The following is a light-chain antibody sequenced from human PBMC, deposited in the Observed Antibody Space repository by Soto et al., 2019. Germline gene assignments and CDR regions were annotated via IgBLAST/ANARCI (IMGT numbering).Light chain of an antibody. CDR2: EGT. J-gene: IGLJ1*01. CDR3: CSYTSSTTLYV. CDR1: SSDIGAYNF. V-gene: IGLV2-14*01. Sequence: QSVLTQPASVSGSPGQSITISCTGTSSDIGAYNFVSWYQQHPGKAPKVLIYEGTKRPSGVSNRFSGSKSGNTASLTISGLQAEDEADYYCCSYTSSTTLYVFGSGTKLTVL.